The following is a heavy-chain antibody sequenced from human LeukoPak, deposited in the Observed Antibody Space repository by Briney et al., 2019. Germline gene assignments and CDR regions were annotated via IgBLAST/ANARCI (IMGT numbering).Heavy chain of an antibody. CDR3: ARSRIQRFDY. CDR1: GFTFSSYG. D-gene: IGHD5-18*01. CDR2: IWYDGSNK. J-gene: IGHJ4*02. Sequence: GRSLRLSCAASGFTFSSYGMQWVRQAPGKGLEWVAVIWYDGSNKYYADSVKGRFTISRDNSKNTLYLQMNSLRAEDTAVYYCARSRIQRFDYWGQGTLVTVSS. V-gene: IGHV3-33*01.